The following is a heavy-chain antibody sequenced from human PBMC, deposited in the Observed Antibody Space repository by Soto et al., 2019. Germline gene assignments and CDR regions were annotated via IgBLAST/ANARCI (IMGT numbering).Heavy chain of an antibody. CDR1: GGTFTNYA. J-gene: IGHJ6*02. CDR3: ARERSVGYCITTTCPTPFYYYAMDV. CDR2: IIPVFGTP. Sequence: QVQLVQSGAEVKKPGSSLKVSCKASGGTFTNYAFSWVRQAPGQGLEWMGGIIPVFGTPDYAQKFQGRVTITADESTRTASMELSSLRSDDTAVYYCARERSVGYCITTTCPTPFYYYAMDVWGQGTTVTVSS. V-gene: IGHV1-69*12. D-gene: IGHD2-2*01.